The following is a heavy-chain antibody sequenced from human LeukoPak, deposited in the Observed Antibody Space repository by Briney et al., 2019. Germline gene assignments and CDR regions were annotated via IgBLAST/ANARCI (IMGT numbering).Heavy chain of an antibody. J-gene: IGHJ4*02. CDR1: GYTFTGYY. D-gene: IGHD3-22*01. CDR3: ARSRYYYDSSGYPHTPFDY. V-gene: IGHV1-2*02. CDR2: INPNSGGT. Sequence: GASVKVSCKASGYTFTGYYMHWVRQAPGQGLEWMGWINPNSGGTNYAQKFQGRVTMTRDTSISTAYMELSSLRSEDTAVYYCARSRYYYDSSGYPHTPFDYWGQGTLVTVSS.